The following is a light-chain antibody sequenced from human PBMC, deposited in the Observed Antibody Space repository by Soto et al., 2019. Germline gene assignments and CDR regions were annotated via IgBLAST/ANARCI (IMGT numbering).Light chain of an antibody. CDR3: QQHGQWPIT. V-gene: IGKV1-5*01. CDR2: DAS. Sequence: DIQMTQSPSTLSASVGDRVTITCXASQSISSWLAWYQQKPGKAPKLLIYDASSLESGVPSRFSGSGSGTEFTLTISSLQPDDFATYYCQQHGQWPITFGQGTRLEI. CDR1: QSISSW. J-gene: IGKJ5*01.